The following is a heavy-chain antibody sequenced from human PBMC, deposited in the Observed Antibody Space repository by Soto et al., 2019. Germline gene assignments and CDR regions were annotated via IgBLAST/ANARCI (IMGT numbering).Heavy chain of an antibody. V-gene: IGHV1-69*06. D-gene: IGHD6-6*01. CDR3: ARRYSSSLLYYYYYGMDV. CDR2: IIPIFGTA. CDR1: GGTFSSYA. J-gene: IGHJ6*02. Sequence: QVQLVQSGAEVKKPGSSVKVSCKASGGTFSSYAISWVRQAPGQGLEWMGGIIPIFGTANYAQKFQGRVTITADKSTSTAYMELSSLRSEDTAVYYCARRYSSSLLYYYYYGMDVWGQGTTFTVSS.